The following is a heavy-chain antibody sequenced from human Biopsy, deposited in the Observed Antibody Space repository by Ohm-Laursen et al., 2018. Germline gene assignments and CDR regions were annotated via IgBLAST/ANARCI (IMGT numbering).Heavy chain of an antibody. CDR2: ISARDGVV. V-gene: IGHV3-11*01. CDR3: ARGKYKDFSTGLPRPYHYTLDF. J-gene: IGHJ6*02. Sequence: SLRLSCAASGFIFSTYTMNWVRQAPGKGLEWIAYISARDGVVYYADSVKGRFTISRDNTNNSLYLQMTSLRPEDTAVFYCARGKYKDFSTGLPRPYHYTLDFWGPGTTVTVSS. CDR1: GFIFSTYT. D-gene: IGHD3-22*01.